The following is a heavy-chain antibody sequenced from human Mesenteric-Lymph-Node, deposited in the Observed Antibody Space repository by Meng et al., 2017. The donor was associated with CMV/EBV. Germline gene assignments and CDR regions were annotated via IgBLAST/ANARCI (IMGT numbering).Heavy chain of an antibody. J-gene: IGHJ4*02. V-gene: IGHV3-30*02. D-gene: IGHD3-3*01. CDR3: AKAIFGVVIDF. CDR2: LWSDGSNE. CDR1: GFVFSYSG. Sequence: SCEASGFVFSYSGMHWVRQAPGKGLEWVAFLWSDGSNEHYADSVKGRFTIARDNSANTLYLQMSSLRAADTAVYYCAKAIFGVVIDFWGQGTLVTVSS.